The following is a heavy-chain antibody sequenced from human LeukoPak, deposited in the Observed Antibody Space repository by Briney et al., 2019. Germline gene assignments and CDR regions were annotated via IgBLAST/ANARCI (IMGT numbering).Heavy chain of an antibody. J-gene: IGHJ5*02. CDR3: ARGPSSSSWSRFDP. Sequence: PGGSLRLSCAASGFAFSSDWMHWVRQAPGKGLVWVSRINSDGSSTTYADSVKGRFTTSRDNGKSSLFLEMNSLRDEDTAVYYCARGPSSSSWSRFDPWGQGTLVTVSS. V-gene: IGHV3-74*03. D-gene: IGHD6-13*01. CDR1: GFAFSSDW. CDR2: INSDGSST.